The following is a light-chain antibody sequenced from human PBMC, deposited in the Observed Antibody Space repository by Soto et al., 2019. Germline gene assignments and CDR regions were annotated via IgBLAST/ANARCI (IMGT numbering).Light chain of an antibody. V-gene: IGLV2-14*03. CDR1: SSDVGGHNY. CDR2: DVT. Sequence: QSALTQPASVSGSPGQSITISCTGTSSDVGGHNYVSWYQHHPGKAPKLMIYDVTNRPSGVSNRFSGSKSGNTASLTISGLQAEDEADYYCNSYTISIPLGVIFGGGTKLTVL. CDR3: NSYTISIPLGVI. J-gene: IGLJ2*01.